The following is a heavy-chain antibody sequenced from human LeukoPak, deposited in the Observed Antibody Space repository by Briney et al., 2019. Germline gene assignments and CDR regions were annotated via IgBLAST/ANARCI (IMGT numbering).Heavy chain of an antibody. CDR1: GFTFSSYG. CDR2: IWYDGSKK. CDR3: ARYNTGSVDY. Sequence: GGSLRLSCAASGFTFSSYGMHWFRQAPGKGLEWVAVIWYDGSKKYCADSVKGRFTISRDNSKNTLYLQMDSLRAEDTAVYYCARYNTGSVDYWGQGTLVTVSS. V-gene: IGHV3-33*01. J-gene: IGHJ4*02. D-gene: IGHD2-8*02.